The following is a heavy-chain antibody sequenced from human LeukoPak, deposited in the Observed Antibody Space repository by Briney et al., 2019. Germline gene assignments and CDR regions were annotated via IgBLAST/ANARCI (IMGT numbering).Heavy chain of an antibody. CDR1: GYTFTGYY. Sequence: GASVKVPCKASGYTFTGYYMHWVRQAPGQGLEWMGWINPNSGGTNYAQKFQGRVTMTRDTSISTAYMELSRLRSDDTAVYYCARAALHGINYYDTPPGDYWGQGTLVTVSS. CDR3: ARAALHGINYYDTPPGDY. J-gene: IGHJ4*02. V-gene: IGHV1-2*02. D-gene: IGHD3-22*01. CDR2: INPNSGGT.